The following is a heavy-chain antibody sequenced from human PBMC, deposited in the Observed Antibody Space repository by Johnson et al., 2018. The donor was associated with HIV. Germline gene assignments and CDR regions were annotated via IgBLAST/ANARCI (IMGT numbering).Heavy chain of an antibody. CDR2: IGTAGDT. V-gene: IGHV3-13*01. Sequence: VQLVESGGGVVQPGGSLTLSCAASGFTFSSYDMHWVRQATGKGLEWVSAIGTAGDTYYPGSVKGRFTISRDNAKNTLYLQMNSLRAEDTAVYYCAKGDGVVGGSDAFDIWGQGTMVTVSS. D-gene: IGHD1-26*01. CDR1: GFTFSSYD. CDR3: AKGDGVVGGSDAFDI. J-gene: IGHJ3*02.